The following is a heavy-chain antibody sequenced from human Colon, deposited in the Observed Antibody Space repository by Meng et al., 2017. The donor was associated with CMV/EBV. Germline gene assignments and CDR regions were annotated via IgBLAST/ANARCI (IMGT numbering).Heavy chain of an antibody. J-gene: IGHJ1*01. Sequence: QLQLQESGPGLVKPSETLSLTCTLSGASITSFSYWNWIRQPPGKGLEWIASVAHSANMYYNTSLQSRVTMSFDTSKNQFSLRLYSVTAADTAVYYCARGQDSAKVHHWGQGSLVTVS. D-gene: IGHD1-26*01. CDR2: VAHSANM. CDR3: ARGQDSAKVHH. V-gene: IGHV4-39*07. CDR1: GASITSFSY.